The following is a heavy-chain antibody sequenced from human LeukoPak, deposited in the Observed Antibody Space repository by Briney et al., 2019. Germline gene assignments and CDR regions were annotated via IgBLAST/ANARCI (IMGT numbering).Heavy chain of an antibody. CDR1: AFTFSIYA. J-gene: IGHJ4*02. CDR3: ATRAYYDSSAYYYYYFDY. V-gene: IGHV3-64*01. CDR2: ISGNGDST. Sequence: GGSLRLSCAASAFTFSIYAMHWVRQAPGKGLEYVSAISGNGDSTNYANSVKDRFTISRDNSKNTPYLQMDSLRAEDTAVYYCATRAYYDSSAYYYYYFDYWGQGTLVTVSS. D-gene: IGHD3-22*01.